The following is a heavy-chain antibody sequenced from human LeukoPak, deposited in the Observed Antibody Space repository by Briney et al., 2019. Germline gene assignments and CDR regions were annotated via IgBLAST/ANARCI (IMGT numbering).Heavy chain of an antibody. D-gene: IGHD3-22*01. J-gene: IGHJ5*02. CDR3: AKDIGGYYDSSGPKRFDP. CDR1: GFIFDDYG. CDR2: ITWNSGSI. Sequence: PGGSLRLSCEASGFIFDDYGMHWVRQAPGKGLEWVSGITWNSGSIHYADSVKGRFTISRDNAKNSLYLQMNSLRAEDTALYYCAKDIGGYYDSSGPKRFDPWGQGTLVTVSS. V-gene: IGHV3-9*01.